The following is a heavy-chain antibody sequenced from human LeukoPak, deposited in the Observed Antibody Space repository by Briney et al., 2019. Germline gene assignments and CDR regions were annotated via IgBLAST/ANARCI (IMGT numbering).Heavy chain of an antibody. CDR2: ISGSAVIT. CDR1: GFTLRNYA. CDR3: ARSRSGWYNFDY. J-gene: IGHJ4*02. Sequence: PGGSLRLSCAASGFTLRNYATSWVRQAPGKGLEWVSAISGSAVITYYGDSVKGRFTISRDNSKNTLYLQMNSLRAEDTAVYYCARSRSGWYNFDYWGQGTLVTVSS. D-gene: IGHD6-19*01. V-gene: IGHV3-23*01.